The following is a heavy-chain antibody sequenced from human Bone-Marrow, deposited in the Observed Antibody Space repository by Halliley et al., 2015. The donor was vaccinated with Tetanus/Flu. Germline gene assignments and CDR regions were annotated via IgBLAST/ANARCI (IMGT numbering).Heavy chain of an antibody. D-gene: IGHD6-19*01. CDR2: IIPYGNI. Sequence: TLSLTCAVYGGSFGDSGYYWNWCRQPPGKCLEWIGEIIPYGNINYNQSLQSRVTISVDTSKNQFSLKLSSVSAADTAVYYCARGHRVSNGWGTYYNYGMDAWGQGTAVSVSS. CDR3: ARGHRVSNGWGTYYNYGMDA. J-gene: IGHJ6*02. V-gene: IGHV4-34*01. CDR1: GGSFGDSGYY.